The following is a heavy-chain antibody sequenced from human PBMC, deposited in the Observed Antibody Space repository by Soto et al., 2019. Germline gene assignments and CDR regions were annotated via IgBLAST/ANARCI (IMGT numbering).Heavy chain of an antibody. D-gene: IGHD2-21*02. Sequence: QITLKESGPTLVKPTQTLTLTCTFSGFSLSTSGVGVGWIRQPPGKALQWLALIYWDDDKRYSPSLKSRLTITKDTSKIRVVFTMTTMDPVYTATYYRAHSTYCGGDCDWYYFDYWGQGTLVTVSS. V-gene: IGHV2-5*02. CDR3: AHSTYCGGDCDWYYFDY. CDR1: GFSLSTSGVG. J-gene: IGHJ4*02. CDR2: IYWDDDK.